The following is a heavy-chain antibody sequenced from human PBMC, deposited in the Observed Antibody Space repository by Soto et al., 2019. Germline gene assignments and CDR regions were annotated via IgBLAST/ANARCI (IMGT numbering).Heavy chain of an antibody. D-gene: IGHD3-22*01. J-gene: IGHJ5*01. V-gene: IGHV3-23*01. CDR3: AKRPYDNSGYLYWFHS. CDR2: IGGSGGST. Sequence: GGSRSLPCGAAGVTLRRSAMRWLRQAPWKGLEWVSAIGGSGGSTYYADSVKGRFTISRDNSKNTLYLQMNSLRAEDTAVYYCAKRPYDNSGYLYWFHSWGQGTLVTVSS. CDR1: GVTLRRSA.